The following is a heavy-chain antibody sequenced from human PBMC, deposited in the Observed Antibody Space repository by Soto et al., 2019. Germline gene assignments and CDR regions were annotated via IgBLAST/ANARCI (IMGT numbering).Heavy chain of an antibody. J-gene: IGHJ5*02. D-gene: IGHD4-17*01. V-gene: IGHV3-23*01. CDR2: IDGGGDIT. CDR3: AKDPDYGDTSWFDP. CDR1: GFNFRTYA. Sequence: GGSLRLSCAASGFNFRTYAMMWVRQAPGEGLGWVSGIDGGGDITLYADSVKGRFTISRDNAKNTLLLQMNSLRVDDTAVYYCAKDPDYGDTSWFDPWGQGTLVTVSS.